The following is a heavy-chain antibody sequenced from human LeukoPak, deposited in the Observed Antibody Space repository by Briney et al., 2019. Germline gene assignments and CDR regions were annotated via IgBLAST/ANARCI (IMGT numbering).Heavy chain of an antibody. CDR2: ISSNGGST. CDR1: GFTFSSYA. V-gene: IGHV3-64*01. J-gene: IGHJ6*02. CDR3: ARNDFWSGYYYGMDV. Sequence: GGSLRLSCAVSGFTFSSYAMHWVRQAPGKGLEYVSAISSNGGSTYYANSVKGRFTISRDNSKSTLYLQMGSLRAEDMAVYYCARNDFWSGYYYGMDVWGQGTTVTVSS. D-gene: IGHD3-3*01.